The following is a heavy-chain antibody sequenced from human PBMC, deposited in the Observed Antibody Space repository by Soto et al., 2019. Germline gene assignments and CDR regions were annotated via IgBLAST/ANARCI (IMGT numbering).Heavy chain of an antibody. V-gene: IGHV4-30-2*01. Sequence: QLRLQESGSGLVKPSQTLSLTCTVSGGSLSSGSFSRGWIRQPPGKGLEWIGYINYSGNTYYNPSLRRCVTIPRDMSTNQFALKLGSVTAADTAVYYCARGGGSTDYVANYYFDYWGRGTLVTVSS. CDR1: GGSLSSGSFS. D-gene: IGHD4-17*01. CDR2: INYSGNT. CDR3: ARGGGSTDYVANYYFDY. J-gene: IGHJ4*02.